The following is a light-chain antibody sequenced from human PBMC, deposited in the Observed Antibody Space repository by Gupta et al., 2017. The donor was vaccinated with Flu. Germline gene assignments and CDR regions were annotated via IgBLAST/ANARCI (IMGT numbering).Light chain of an antibody. CDR3: RQGTHWPPWT. Sequence: DVVMTQSPLSLPVTLGQPASISCRSSQSLVHSDGNTYLNWFQQRPGQSPRRLIYKVSIRDSGVPDRFIGSGSGTDFTLKISRVEADDVAVYYCRQGTHWPPWTFGQGTKVEIK. V-gene: IGKV2-30*02. CDR1: QSLVHSDGNTY. J-gene: IGKJ1*01. CDR2: KVS.